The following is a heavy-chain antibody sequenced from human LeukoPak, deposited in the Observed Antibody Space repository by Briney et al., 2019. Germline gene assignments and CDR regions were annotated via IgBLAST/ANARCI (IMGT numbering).Heavy chain of an antibody. V-gene: IGHV3-23*01. CDR3: AKRGVVIRVILVGFHKEAYYFDS. Sequence: GGSLRLSCAVSGITLSNYGMSWVRQAPGKGLEWVAGISDSDGRTNYADSVKGRFTISRDNPKNTLYLQMNNLRAEDTAVYFCAKRGVVIRVILVGFHKEAYYFDSWGQGALVTVSS. CDR1: GITLSNYG. J-gene: IGHJ4*02. D-gene: IGHD3-22*01. CDR2: ISDSDGRT.